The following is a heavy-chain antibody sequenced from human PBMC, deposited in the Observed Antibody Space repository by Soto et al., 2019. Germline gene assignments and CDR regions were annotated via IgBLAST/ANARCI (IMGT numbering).Heavy chain of an antibody. D-gene: IGHD6-19*01. CDR3: ARHKIAVAGDAFDY. CDR2: IYYSGST. J-gene: IGHJ4*02. CDR1: GGSISSSSYF. V-gene: IGHV4-39*01. Sequence: PSETLSLTCTVSGGSISSSSYFWGWIRQPPGKGLEWIGSIYYSGSTYYNPSLKSRVTISVDTSKTQFSRKLSSVTAADTAVYYCARHKIAVAGDAFDYWGQGTLVTVSS.